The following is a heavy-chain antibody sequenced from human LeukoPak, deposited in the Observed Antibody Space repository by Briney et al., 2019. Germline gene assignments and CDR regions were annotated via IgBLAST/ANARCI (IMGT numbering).Heavy chain of an antibody. D-gene: IGHD6-19*01. V-gene: IGHV4-61*01. CDR1: GGSVSSGSYY. Sequence: PSETLSLTCTVSGGSVSSGSYYWSWIRQPPGKGLEWIGYIYYSGSTNYNPSLKSRVTISVDTSKNQFSLKLSSVTAADTAVYYCARGSGHRDAFDIWGQGTMVTVSS. CDR2: IYYSGST. J-gene: IGHJ3*02. CDR3: ARGSGHRDAFDI.